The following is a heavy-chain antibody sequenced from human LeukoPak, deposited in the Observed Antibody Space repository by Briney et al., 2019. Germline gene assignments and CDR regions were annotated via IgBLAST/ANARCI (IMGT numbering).Heavy chain of an antibody. D-gene: IGHD3-22*01. CDR3: ARDTSPGGYDSSGYFNWFDP. CDR2: IWYDGSNK. J-gene: IGHJ5*02. CDR1: GFTFSDYY. Sequence: PGGSLRLSCAASGFTFSDYYMSWIRQAPGKGLEWVAVIWYDGSNKYYADSVKGRFTISRDNSKNTLYLQMNSLRAEDTAVYYCARDTSPGGYDSSGYFNWFDPWGQGTLVTVSS. V-gene: IGHV3-33*08.